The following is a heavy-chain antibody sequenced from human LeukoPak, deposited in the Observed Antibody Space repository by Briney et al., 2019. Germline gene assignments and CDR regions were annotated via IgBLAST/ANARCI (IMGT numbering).Heavy chain of an antibody. Sequence: ASVNVSCKASGYTFTSYDINWVRQATGQGLEWMGWMNPNSGNTGYAQKFQGRVTITRNTSISTAYMELSSLRSEDTAVYYCARGGRYCSSTSCYHFDYWGQGTLVTVSS. CDR1: GYTFTSYD. CDR3: ARGGRYCSSTSCYHFDY. D-gene: IGHD2-2*01. J-gene: IGHJ4*02. CDR2: MNPNSGNT. V-gene: IGHV1-8*03.